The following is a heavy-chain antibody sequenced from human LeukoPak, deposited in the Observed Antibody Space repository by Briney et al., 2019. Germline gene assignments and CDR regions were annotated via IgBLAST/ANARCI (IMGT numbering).Heavy chain of an antibody. Sequence: GRSLRLSCTASGFTFGDYGMSWVRQAPGTGLEWVGFIRSKAYGGTTEYAASVKGRFTISRDDSKSIAYLQMNSLKTEDTAVYYCTRGEGAAGTSDYWGQGTLVTVSS. CDR3: TRGEGAAGTSDY. D-gene: IGHD6-13*01. V-gene: IGHV3-49*04. CDR2: IRSKAYGGTT. CDR1: GFTFGDYG. J-gene: IGHJ4*02.